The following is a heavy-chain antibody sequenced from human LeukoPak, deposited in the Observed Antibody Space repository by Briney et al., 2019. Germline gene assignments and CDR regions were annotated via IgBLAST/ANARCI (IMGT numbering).Heavy chain of an antibody. CDR1: GGSFSGYY. Sequence: PSETLSLTCAVYGGSFSGYYWSWLRQPPGKGLEWLGEINHSGSTNFNPSLKSRVTLSVDTSKNQFSLRLSSVTAADTAVYYCARGGGYNWFDPWGQGTLVTVSS. CDR3: ARGGGYNWFDP. V-gene: IGHV4-34*01. J-gene: IGHJ5*02. CDR2: INHSGST.